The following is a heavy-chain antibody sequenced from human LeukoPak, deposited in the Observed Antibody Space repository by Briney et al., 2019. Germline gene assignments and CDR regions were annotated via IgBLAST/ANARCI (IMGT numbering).Heavy chain of an antibody. Sequence: GGSLRLSCAASGFTFSSYGMQWVRQAPGKGLEWVAFIRYDGSNKYYADSVKGRFTISRDNSKNTLYLQMNSLRAEDTAVYYCAEGLRGYSYGSDGYWGQGTLVTVSS. V-gene: IGHV3-30*02. CDR1: GFTFSSYG. D-gene: IGHD5-18*01. J-gene: IGHJ4*02. CDR2: IRYDGSNK. CDR3: AEGLRGYSYGSDGY.